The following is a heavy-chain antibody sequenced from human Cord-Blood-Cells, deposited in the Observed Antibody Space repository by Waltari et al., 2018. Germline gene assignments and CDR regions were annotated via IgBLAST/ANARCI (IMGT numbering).Heavy chain of an antibody. CDR3: ARDGWVGATENDAFDI. D-gene: IGHD1-26*01. CDR2: IYYSGST. Sequence: QVQLQESGPGLVKPSETLSLTCTASGGSISSHYWSWILQHPGKGLEWIGYIYYSGSTNYNPSLKSRVTISVDTSKNQFSLKLSSVTAADTAVYYCARDGWVGATENDAFDIWGQGTMVTVSS. V-gene: IGHV4-59*11. J-gene: IGHJ3*02. CDR1: GGSISSHY.